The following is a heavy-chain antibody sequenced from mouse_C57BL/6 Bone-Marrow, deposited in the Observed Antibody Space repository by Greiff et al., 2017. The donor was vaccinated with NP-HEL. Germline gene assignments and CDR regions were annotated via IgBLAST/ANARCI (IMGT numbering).Heavy chain of an antibody. CDR2: INPSSGYT. Sequence: QVKRKQDGAELAKPGASVKLSCKASGYTFTSYWMHWVKQRPGQGLEWIGYINPSSGYTKYNQKFKDKATLTADKSSSTAYMQLSSLTYEDSAVYYCARPGLLRSPHWYFDVWGTGTTVTVSS. CDR3: ARPGLLRSPHWYFDV. J-gene: IGHJ1*03. V-gene: IGHV1-7*01. D-gene: IGHD1-1*01. CDR1: GYTFTSYW.